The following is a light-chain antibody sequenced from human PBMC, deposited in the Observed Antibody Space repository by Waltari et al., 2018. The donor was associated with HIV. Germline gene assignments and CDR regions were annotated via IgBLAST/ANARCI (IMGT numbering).Light chain of an antibody. Sequence: EIQMTQSPSTLSAFVGDRVTITCRASQSIKTWLAWYQQKPGKAPKLLIYKASTLESGVPSRFSDSGSGTEFTLTISSLQPDDFASYYCQQYNPYPWTFGQGTKVEIK. CDR1: QSIKTW. CDR2: KAS. CDR3: QQYNPYPWT. J-gene: IGKJ1*01. V-gene: IGKV1-5*03.